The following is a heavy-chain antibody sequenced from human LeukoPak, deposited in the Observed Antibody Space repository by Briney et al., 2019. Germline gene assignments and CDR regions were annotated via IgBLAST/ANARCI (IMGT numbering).Heavy chain of an antibody. CDR3: ARVSCSGGSCYRAPSWFDP. Sequence: ASVKVSCKASGYTFTNYDINWVRQAPGQGLEWMGWMNANSGNTGYAQKFQGRVTMTRNTSISTAYMELSSLRSEDTAVYYCARVSCSGGSCYRAPSWFDPWGQGTLVTVSS. V-gene: IGHV1-8*01. CDR2: MNANSGNT. D-gene: IGHD2-15*01. J-gene: IGHJ5*02. CDR1: GYTFTNYD.